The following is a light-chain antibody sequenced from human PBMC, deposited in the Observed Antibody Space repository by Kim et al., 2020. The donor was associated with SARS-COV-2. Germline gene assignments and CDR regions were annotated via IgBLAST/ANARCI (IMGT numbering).Light chain of an antibody. CDR1: SLRSYY. CDR3: NSRDSSGNHAV. J-gene: IGLJ7*01. Sequence: ALGQTVRITCQGDSLRSYYASWYQQKPGQAPVLVIYGKNNRPSGIPDRFSGSSSGNTASLTITGAQAEDEADYYCNSRDSSGNHAVFGGGTQLTV. V-gene: IGLV3-19*01. CDR2: GKN.